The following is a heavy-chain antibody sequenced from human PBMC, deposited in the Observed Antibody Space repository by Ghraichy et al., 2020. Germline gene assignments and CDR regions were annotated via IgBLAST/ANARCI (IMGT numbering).Heavy chain of an antibody. Sequence: GESLNISCKGSGYSFTSYWIGWVRQMPGKGLEWMGIIYPGDSDTRYSPSFQGQVTISADKSISTAYLQWSSLKASDTAMYYCARLLEVAAARRVFDYWGQGTLVTVSS. D-gene: IGHD6-13*01. CDR2: IYPGDSDT. CDR1: GYSFTSYW. J-gene: IGHJ4*02. V-gene: IGHV5-51*01. CDR3: ARLLEVAAARRVFDY.